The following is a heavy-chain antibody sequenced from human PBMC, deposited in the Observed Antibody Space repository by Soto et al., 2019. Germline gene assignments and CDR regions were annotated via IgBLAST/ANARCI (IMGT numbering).Heavy chain of an antibody. CDR1: GFTFSSYW. Sequence: GGSLRLSCAASGFTFSSYWMSWVRQAPGKGLEWVANIKQDGSEKYYVDSVRGRFSTSRDSTRDSLYLNMDSLRVEDTATYYCVRGTPTPGLDIWGRGTTVTVSS. J-gene: IGHJ6*02. CDR3: VRGTPTPGLDI. D-gene: IGHD1-1*01. CDR2: IKQDGSEK. V-gene: IGHV3-7*03.